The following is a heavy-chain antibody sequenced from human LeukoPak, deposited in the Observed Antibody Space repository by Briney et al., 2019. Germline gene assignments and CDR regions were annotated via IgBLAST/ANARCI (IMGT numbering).Heavy chain of an antibody. CDR1: GFDFNNYD. D-gene: IGHD4-11*01. CDR3: TREDHSNYNY. V-gene: IGHV3-30*02. Sequence: GGSLTLSCVASGFDFNNYDLHWVRQAPGKGLEWVAFIKFHGHETFYADSVEGRFTFSRDNSRNTVYLQMNSLRSEDTAVYYCTREDHSNYNYWGQGTLVTVSS. J-gene: IGHJ4*02. CDR2: IKFHGHET.